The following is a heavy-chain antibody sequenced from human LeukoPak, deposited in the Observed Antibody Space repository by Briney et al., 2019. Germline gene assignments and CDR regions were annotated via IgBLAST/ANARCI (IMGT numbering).Heavy chain of an antibody. D-gene: IGHD3-3*01. J-gene: IGHJ5*02. CDR3: AKDFDFWSGYPPGDWFDP. V-gene: IGHV3-23*01. CDR1: GFTFSSYA. Sequence: GGSLRLSCAASGFTFSSYAMSRVRQAPGKGLEWVSAISGSGGSTYYADSVKGRFTISRDNSKNTLYLQMNSLRAEDTAVYYCAKDFDFWSGYPPGDWFDPWGQGTLVTVSS. CDR2: ISGSGGST.